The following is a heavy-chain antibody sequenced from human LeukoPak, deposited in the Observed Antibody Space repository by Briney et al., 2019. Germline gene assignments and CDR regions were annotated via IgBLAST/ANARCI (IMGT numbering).Heavy chain of an antibody. Sequence: SETLSLTCTVSDYSISSDYYYAWIRQPPGKGLEWIGSIYHSGSTYYNPSLKSRVTISLDKSKKQFSLKLSSVTAADTAVYYCARDTAMYRAFDIWGQGTMVTVSS. CDR1: DYSISSDYY. CDR2: IYHSGST. J-gene: IGHJ3*02. D-gene: IGHD2-8*01. CDR3: ARDTAMYRAFDI. V-gene: IGHV4-38-2*02.